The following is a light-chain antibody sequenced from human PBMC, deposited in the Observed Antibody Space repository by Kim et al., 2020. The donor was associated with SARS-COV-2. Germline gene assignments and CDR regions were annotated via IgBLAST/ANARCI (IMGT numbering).Light chain of an antibody. Sequence: SVLTQPASVSGSPGQSITIPCTGTSSDVGRYDYVCWYQHLPGKAPKLILYDVTRRPSGVSDRFSGSKSGNTASLTISGLQAGDEAAYYCSSFTTTTTLVFGGGTQLTVL. V-gene: IGLV2-14*03. CDR2: DVT. CDR3: SSFTTTTTLV. CDR1: SSDVGRYDY. J-gene: IGLJ2*01.